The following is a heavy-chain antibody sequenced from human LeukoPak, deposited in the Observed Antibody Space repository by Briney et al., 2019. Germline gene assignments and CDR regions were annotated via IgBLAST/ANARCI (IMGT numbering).Heavy chain of an antibody. CDR3: AKQWVDC. V-gene: IGHV3-23*01. D-gene: IGHD1-26*01. CDR1: GFTFSNYA. J-gene: IGHJ4*02. Sequence: GGSLRLSCAASGFTFSNYAMNWVRQAPGKGLEWVSSISESGDTTHYADSVKGRFAISRDNAQNTLYLQMNTLRAEDTALYYCAKQWVDCWGQGTLVTVSS. CDR2: ISESGDTT.